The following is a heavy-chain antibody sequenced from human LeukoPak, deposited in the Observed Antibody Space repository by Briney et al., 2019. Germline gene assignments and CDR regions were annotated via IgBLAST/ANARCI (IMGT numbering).Heavy chain of an antibody. V-gene: IGHV4-39*01. J-gene: IGHJ4*02. Sequence: SETLSLTCTVSGGSISSSSYSWGWIRQPPGKGLEWIGSIYYSGSTYYNPSLKSRVTISVDTSKNQFSLKLSSVTAADTAVYYCARHGIAAAVTDYWGQGTLVTVSS. D-gene: IGHD6-13*01. CDR1: GGSISSSSYS. CDR2: IYYSGST. CDR3: ARHGIAAAVTDY.